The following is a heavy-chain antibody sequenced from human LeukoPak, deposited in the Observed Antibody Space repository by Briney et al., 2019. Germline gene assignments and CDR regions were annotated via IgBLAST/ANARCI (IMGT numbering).Heavy chain of an antibody. J-gene: IGHJ4*02. CDR3: ARDAFRGPFRY. Sequence: GGSLRLSCAASGFTFSDYWMHWVRQAPGKGLEWISRIYDDVSSTSYADSVKGRFTISRDNAKNTLYLQMNSLRVEDTAVYYCARDAFRGPFRYWGQGTLVTVSS. CDR2: IYDDVSST. CDR1: GFTFSDYW. V-gene: IGHV3-74*01. D-gene: IGHD3-16*01.